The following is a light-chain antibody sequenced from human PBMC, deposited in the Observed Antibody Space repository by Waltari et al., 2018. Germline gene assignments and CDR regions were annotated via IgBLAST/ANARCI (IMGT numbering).Light chain of an antibody. Sequence: QSVLTQPPSVSGAPGQRVPISCTGSRSNIGAGYDVHWYQQLPGTAPKLLIYGNSNRPSGVPDRFSGSKSGTSASLAITGLQAEDEADYYCQSYDSSLSGSAVFGGGTQLTVL. J-gene: IGLJ7*01. V-gene: IGLV1-40*01. CDR1: RSNIGAGYD. CDR3: QSYDSSLSGSAV. CDR2: GNS.